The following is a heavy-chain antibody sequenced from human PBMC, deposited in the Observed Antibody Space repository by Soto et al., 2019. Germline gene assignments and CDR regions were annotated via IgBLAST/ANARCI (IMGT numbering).Heavy chain of an antibody. Sequence: LSLTCAVYGGSFSGYYWSWIRQPPGKGLEWIGEINHSGSTNYNPSLKSRVTISVDTSKNQFSLKLSSVTAADTAVYYCARTHIVVVPAAMVSWFDPWGQGTLVTVSS. V-gene: IGHV4-34*01. D-gene: IGHD2-2*01. CDR2: INHSGST. CDR1: GGSFSGYY. CDR3: ARTHIVVVPAAMVSWFDP. J-gene: IGHJ5*02.